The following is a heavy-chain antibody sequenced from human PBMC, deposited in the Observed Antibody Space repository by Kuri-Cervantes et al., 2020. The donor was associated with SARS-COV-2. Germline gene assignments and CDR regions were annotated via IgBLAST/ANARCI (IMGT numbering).Heavy chain of an antibody. Sequence: ASVKVSCKASGYTFTSYEINWVRQATGQGLEWMGWMNPNSGNTGYAQKFQGRVTITRNTSISTAYMELSGLRSEDTAVYYCARAHAYDFWSGYSHWYFDLWGRGTLVTVSS. J-gene: IGHJ2*01. CDR3: ARAHAYDFWSGYSHWYFDL. D-gene: IGHD3-3*01. CDR2: MNPNSGNT. V-gene: IGHV1-8*03. CDR1: GYTFTSYE.